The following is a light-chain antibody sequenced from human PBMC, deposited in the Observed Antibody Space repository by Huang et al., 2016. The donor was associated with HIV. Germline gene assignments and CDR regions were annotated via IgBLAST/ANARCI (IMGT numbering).Light chain of an antibody. CDR2: SAS. CDR1: QSISSY. J-gene: IGKJ1*01. V-gene: IGKV1-39*01. CDR3: QQSYDTPT. Sequence: DIQMTQSPSSLSASVGDGVTITCRASQSISSYLIWDQQKPGKAPKRLIYSASTLQSWVPSRFSCSGSGTDFSLTISSLQPEDFATYYCQQSYDTPTFGQGTKVEIK.